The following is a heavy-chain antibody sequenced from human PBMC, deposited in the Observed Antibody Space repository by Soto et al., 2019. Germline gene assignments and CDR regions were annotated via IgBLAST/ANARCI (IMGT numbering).Heavy chain of an antibody. V-gene: IGHV4-39*01. CDR2: IYYSGST. CDR1: GGSISSSSYY. CDR3: ARRRFLEWYP. J-gene: IGHJ5*02. D-gene: IGHD3-3*01. Sequence: SETLSLTCTVSGGSISSSSYYWGWIRQPPGKGLEWIGSIYYSGSTYYNPSLKSRVTISVDTSKNQFSLKLSSVTAADTAVYYCARRRFLEWYPWGQGTLVTVSS.